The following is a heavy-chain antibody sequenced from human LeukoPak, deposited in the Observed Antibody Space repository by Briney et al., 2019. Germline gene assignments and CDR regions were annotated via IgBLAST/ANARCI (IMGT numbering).Heavy chain of an antibody. CDR1: GFTFSSYG. Sequence: GGSLRLSCAASGFTFSSYGMHWVRQAPGKGLEWVAFIRYDGSNKYYANSVKGRFAISRDNPKNTLYLQMNSLRAEDTAVYYCASTRPYFDYWGQGTLVTVSS. CDR3: ASTRPYFDY. CDR2: IRYDGSNK. D-gene: IGHD1-1*01. J-gene: IGHJ4*02. V-gene: IGHV3-30*02.